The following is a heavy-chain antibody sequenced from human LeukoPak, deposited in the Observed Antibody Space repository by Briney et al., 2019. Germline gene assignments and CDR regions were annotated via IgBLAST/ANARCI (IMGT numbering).Heavy chain of an antibody. J-gene: IGHJ4*02. Sequence: SQTLSLTCTVSGGSISSGSYYWSWIRQPAGKGLEWIGRIYTSGSTNYNPSLKSRVTMSVDTSKNQFSLKLSSVTAADTAVYYCARISDDFWSGYLFDYWGQGTLVTVSS. CDR3: ARISDDFWSGYLFDY. CDR2: IYTSGST. D-gene: IGHD3-3*01. V-gene: IGHV4-61*02. CDR1: GGSISSGSYY.